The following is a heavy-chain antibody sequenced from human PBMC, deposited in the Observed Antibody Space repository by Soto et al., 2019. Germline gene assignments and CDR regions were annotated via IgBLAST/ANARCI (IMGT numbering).Heavy chain of an antibody. CDR3: ARDQEQLGFDP. D-gene: IGHD6-13*01. V-gene: IGHV4-31*03. CDR2: IYYSGST. Sequence: SETLSLTCTVSGGSISSGGYYWSWIRQHPGKGLEWIGYIYYSGSTYYNPSLKSRVTISVDTSKNQFSLKLSSVTAADTAVYYCARDQEQLGFDPWGQGTLVTVSS. J-gene: IGHJ5*02. CDR1: GGSISSGGYY.